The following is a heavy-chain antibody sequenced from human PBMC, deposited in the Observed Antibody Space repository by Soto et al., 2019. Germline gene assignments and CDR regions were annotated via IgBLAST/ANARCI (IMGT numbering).Heavy chain of an antibody. Sequence: LSLSCTVSGGSLISNYWTWIRQLPGKGLEWIGYVYNSGSTNYNPSLKSRVTISEDTFKSQFSLKVNSMTAADTAVYYCARYRREAVAGYTLDNWGQGNLVTVSS. J-gene: IGHJ4*02. D-gene: IGHD6-13*01. CDR2: VYNSGST. V-gene: IGHV4-59*01. CDR1: GGSLISNY. CDR3: ARYRREAVAGYTLDN.